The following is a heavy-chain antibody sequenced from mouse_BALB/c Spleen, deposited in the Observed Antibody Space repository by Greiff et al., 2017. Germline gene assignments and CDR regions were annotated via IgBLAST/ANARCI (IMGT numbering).Heavy chain of an antibody. Sequence: DVQLQESGGGLVQPGGSRKLSCAASGFTFSSFGMHWVRQAPEKGLEWVAYISSGSSTIYYADTVKGRFTISRDNPKNTLFLQMTSLRSEDTAMYYCARSGGLRPSYAMDYWGQGTSVTVSS. J-gene: IGHJ4*01. CDR1: GFTFSSFG. D-gene: IGHD2-4*01. CDR2: ISSGSSTI. CDR3: ARSGGLRPSYAMDY. V-gene: IGHV5-17*02.